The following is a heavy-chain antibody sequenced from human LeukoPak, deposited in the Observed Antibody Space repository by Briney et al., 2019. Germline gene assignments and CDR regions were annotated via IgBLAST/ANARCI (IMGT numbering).Heavy chain of an antibody. V-gene: IGHV4-4*02. D-gene: IGHD2-2*01. CDR1: GGSISSVNW. Sequence: PSETLSLTCAVSGGSISSVNWWSWVRQPPGKGLEWIGEIYHSGSTSYNPSLESRVTISVDKSKNQFSLKLRSVTAADTAVYYCAILPTASSFGSWGQGTLVTVSS. J-gene: IGHJ4*02. CDR3: AILPTASSFGS. CDR2: IYHSGST.